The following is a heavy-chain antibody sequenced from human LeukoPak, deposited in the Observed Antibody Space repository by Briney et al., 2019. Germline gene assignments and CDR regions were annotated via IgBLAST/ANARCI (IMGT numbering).Heavy chain of an antibody. Sequence: GGSLRLSCATSGFTFSSYAMSWVRQAPGKGLEWVSAISGSGGSTYYADSVKGRFTISRDNSKNTLYLQMNSLRAEDTAVYYCASLWFGELARFYWGQGTLVTVSS. CDR3: ASLWFGELARFY. J-gene: IGHJ4*02. V-gene: IGHV3-23*01. D-gene: IGHD3-10*01. CDR2: ISGSGGST. CDR1: GFTFSSYA.